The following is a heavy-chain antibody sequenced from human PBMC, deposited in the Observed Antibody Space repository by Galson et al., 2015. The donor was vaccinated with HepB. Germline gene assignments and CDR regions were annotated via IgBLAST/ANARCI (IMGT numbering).Heavy chain of an antibody. D-gene: IGHD6-13*01. CDR3: AREAHIAAPACLDT. CDR2: IWSDGSNQ. CDR1: GFTFNTYG. J-gene: IGHJ5*02. V-gene: IGHV3-33*01. Sequence: SLRLSCAASGFTFNTYGMHWVRQAPGKGLEWVALIWSDGSNQYYADSVQGRFTISRDNSRNTLYLQMNSLRAGDTALYYCAREAHIAAPACLDTWGQGTLVTVSS.